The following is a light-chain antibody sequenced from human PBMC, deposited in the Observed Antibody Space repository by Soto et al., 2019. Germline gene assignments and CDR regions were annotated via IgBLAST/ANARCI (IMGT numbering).Light chain of an antibody. CDR1: SSNIGAGYD. CDR3: QSYDSSLGGLYV. Sequence: QSVLTQPPSVSGAPGQRVTISCTGSSSNIGAGYDVHWYQQLPGTAPKLLIYGNSNRPSGVPDRFSGSKSGTSASLAITGLQAEDEADYYCQSYDSSLGGLYVFGTGTKV. CDR2: GNS. V-gene: IGLV1-40*01. J-gene: IGLJ1*01.